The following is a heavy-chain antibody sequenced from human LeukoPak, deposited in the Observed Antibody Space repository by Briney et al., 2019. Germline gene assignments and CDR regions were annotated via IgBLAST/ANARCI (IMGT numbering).Heavy chain of an antibody. CDR2: ISRDSTYK. D-gene: IGHD1-26*01. J-gene: IGHJ5*02. V-gene: IGHV3-21*05. Sequence: GGSLRLSCAASGFTFSTFNMNWVRQAPGKGLEWVSFISRDSTYKYYADSVKGRFTISRDDANNTLYLQMSSLRAEDTAVYYCARPSSGNYARSESWGQGTLVTVSS. CDR1: GFTFSTFN. CDR3: ARPSSGNYARSES.